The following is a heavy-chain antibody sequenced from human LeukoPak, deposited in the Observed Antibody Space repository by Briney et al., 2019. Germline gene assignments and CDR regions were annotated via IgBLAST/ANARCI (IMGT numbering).Heavy chain of an antibody. J-gene: IGHJ4*02. CDR1: GGSISSSSYY. Sequence: SETLSLTCTVSGGSISSSSYYWGWIRQPPGKGLEWIGRIYTSGSTNYNPSLKSRVIMSVDTSKNQFSLKLTSVTAADTAVYYCAREGGGFDYWGQGTLVTVSS. CDR2: IYTSGST. V-gene: IGHV4-39*07. D-gene: IGHD3-16*01. CDR3: AREGGGFDY.